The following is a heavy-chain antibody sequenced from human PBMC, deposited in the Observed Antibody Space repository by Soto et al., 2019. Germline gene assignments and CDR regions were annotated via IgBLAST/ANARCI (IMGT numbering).Heavy chain of an antibody. CDR1: GFTVSSYG. D-gene: IGHD3-22*01. Sequence: QPGGCLRLSGSAWGFTVSSYGMHGVRQAPGKGLEWVAVISYDGSNKYYADSVKGRFTISRDNSKNTLYLQMNSLRAEDTAVYYCAKWGYYDSSGFFDPWGQGP. CDR3: AKWGYYDSSGFFDP. J-gene: IGHJ5*02. V-gene: IGHV3-30*18. CDR2: ISYDGSNK.